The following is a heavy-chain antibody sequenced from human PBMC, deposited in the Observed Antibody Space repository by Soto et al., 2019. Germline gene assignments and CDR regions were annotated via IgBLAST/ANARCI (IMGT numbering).Heavy chain of an antibody. Sequence: SETLSLTCTVSGASVSTGYWSWIRQPPGKGLEWIGFMYFGGSTNYNPSLKSRVTISVDTSKNQFSLKLNSVTAADTAVYYCARDLGYYDRSGPRIDYWGQGTLVTVSS. J-gene: IGHJ4*02. D-gene: IGHD3-22*01. CDR2: MYFGGST. CDR1: GASVSTGY. V-gene: IGHV4-59*02. CDR3: ARDLGYYDRSGPRIDY.